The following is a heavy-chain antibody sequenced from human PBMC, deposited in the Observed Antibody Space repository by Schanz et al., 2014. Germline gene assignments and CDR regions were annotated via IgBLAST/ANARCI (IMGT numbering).Heavy chain of an antibody. Sequence: EVQLVESGGGLVQPGGSLRLSCAASGFTFSSYAMSWVRQAPGKGLEWVSGINWNGGSTGYADSVKGRFTISRDNANNSLFLRMNSLSAEDTAVYYCAKVAPAATYLDSWGLGTLVTVSS. CDR1: GFTFSSYA. J-gene: IGHJ4*02. D-gene: IGHD2-2*01. CDR3: AKVAPAATYLDS. V-gene: IGHV3-20*04. CDR2: INWNGGST.